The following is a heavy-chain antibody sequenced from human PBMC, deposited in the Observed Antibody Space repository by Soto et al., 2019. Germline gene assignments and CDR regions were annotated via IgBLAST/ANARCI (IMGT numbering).Heavy chain of an antibody. D-gene: IGHD3-3*01. Sequence: QVQLQESGPGLVKPSQTLSLTCTVSGGSISSGDYYWSWIRQPPGKGLEWIGYIYYSGSTNYNPSLDSRVTISVDTSKNQFSLKLSSVTAADTAVYYCASVRFLEYLSPGYWGQGTLVTVSS. V-gene: IGHV4-30-4*01. J-gene: IGHJ4*02. CDR3: ASVRFLEYLSPGY. CDR1: GGSISSGDYY. CDR2: IYYSGST.